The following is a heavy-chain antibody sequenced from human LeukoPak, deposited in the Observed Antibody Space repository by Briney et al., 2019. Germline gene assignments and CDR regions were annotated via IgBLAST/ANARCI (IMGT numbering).Heavy chain of an antibody. CDR1: GFTFSGYW. CDR2: IKEDESER. J-gene: IGHJ4*02. V-gene: IGHV3-7*01. CDR3: SRASGYKLRRH. D-gene: IGHD6-25*01. Sequence: GGSLRLSCVGSGFTFSGYWMTWVRQAPGKGLEWVANIKEDESERYYVDSVKGRFTISRDSAKNTVYLQMNSLRVNDTAVYYCSRASGYKLRRHWGQGTLVTVSS.